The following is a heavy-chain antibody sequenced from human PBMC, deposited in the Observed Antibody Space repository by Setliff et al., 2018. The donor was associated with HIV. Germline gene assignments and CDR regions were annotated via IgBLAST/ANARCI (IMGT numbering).Heavy chain of an antibody. D-gene: IGHD1-1*01. CDR2: IYYSGST. V-gene: IGHV4-39*01. CDR3: ARAAYDAVDWLDP. Sequence: PSETLSLTCTVSGGSISSAYYYWGWIRQPPGKGLEWIGNIYYSGSTYYNPSLKSRVTISVDTSKNQFSLKLSSVTAADTAVYCCARAAYDAVDWLDPWGQGTLVTVSS. J-gene: IGHJ5*02. CDR1: GGSISSAYYY.